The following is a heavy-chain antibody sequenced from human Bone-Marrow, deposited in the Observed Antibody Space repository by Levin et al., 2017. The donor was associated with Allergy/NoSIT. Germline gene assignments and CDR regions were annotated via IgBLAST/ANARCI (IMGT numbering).Heavy chain of an antibody. D-gene: IGHD6-13*01. J-gene: IGHJ4*02. CDR1: GFTFSTYW. V-gene: IGHV3-7*01. CDR3: ARSGGPGTVDY. CDR2: IKEDGSEK. Sequence: LSLTCAASGFTFSTYWMSWVRQAPGKGLEWVANIKEDGSEKYYVDSVKGRFTISRDNAKNSLYLQMNSLRGEDTAVYYCARSGGPGTVDYWGQGTLVTVSS.